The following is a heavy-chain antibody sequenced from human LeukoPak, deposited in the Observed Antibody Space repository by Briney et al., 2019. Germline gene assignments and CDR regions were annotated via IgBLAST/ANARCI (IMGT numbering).Heavy chain of an antibody. CDR1: GYTFTGYY. D-gene: IGHD3-10*01. J-gene: IGHJ5*02. CDR2: INPNSGGT. Sequence: ASVKVSCKASGYTFTGYYMYWVRQAPGQGLEWMGWINPNSGGTNYAQKFQGRVTMTRDTSISTAYMELSRLRSDDTAVYYCARDLARGKPLPNWFDPWGQGTLVTVSS. V-gene: IGHV1-2*02. CDR3: ARDLARGKPLPNWFDP.